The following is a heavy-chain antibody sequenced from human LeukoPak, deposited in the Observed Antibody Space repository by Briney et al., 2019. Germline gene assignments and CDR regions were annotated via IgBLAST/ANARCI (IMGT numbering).Heavy chain of an antibody. V-gene: IGHV4-34*01. CDR2: INHSGST. CDR3: ARGRISREVDY. Sequence: SETLSLTCAVYGGSFSGYYWSWIRQPPGKGLEWIGEINHSGSTNYNPSLKSRVTISVDTSKNQFSLKLSSVTAADTAVYYCARGRISREVDYWGQGTLVTVSS. J-gene: IGHJ4*02. D-gene: IGHD5-24*01. CDR1: GGSFSGYY.